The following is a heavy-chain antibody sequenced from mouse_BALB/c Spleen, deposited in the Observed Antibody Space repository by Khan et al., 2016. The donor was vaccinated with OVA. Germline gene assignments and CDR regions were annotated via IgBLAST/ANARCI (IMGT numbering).Heavy chain of an antibody. CDR1: GYTFTNYG. CDR2: INTYTGEP. CDR3: AGTAAYWFFEV. V-gene: IGHV9-3-1*01. J-gene: IGHJ1*01. Sequence: QIQLVQSGPELKKPGETVKISCKASGYTFTNYGMNWVKQAPGKGLKGMGWINTYTGEPTYADDVKRRFAFSLETSANTAYLQLNQIKNEDAATYYYAGTAAYWFFEVWGAGTTDTVSS.